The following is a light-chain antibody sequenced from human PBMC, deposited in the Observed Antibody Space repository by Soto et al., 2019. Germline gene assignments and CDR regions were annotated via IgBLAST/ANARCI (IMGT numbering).Light chain of an antibody. CDR2: GAS. CDR3: PEYNNWPWT. CDR1: QSISGT. Sequence: EIVLTQSPGTLSLSPGERATLSCRASQSISGTLAWYQQKPGQAPRLLIYGASTRATSFPARFSGSGSGTDFTLTISSLQSEDFAVYYCPEYNNWPWTFAQGTKVDIK. J-gene: IGKJ1*01. V-gene: IGKV3-15*01.